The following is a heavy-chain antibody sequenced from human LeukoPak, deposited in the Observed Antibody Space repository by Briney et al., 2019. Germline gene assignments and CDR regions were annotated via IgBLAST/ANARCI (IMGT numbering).Heavy chain of an antibody. J-gene: IGHJ3*01. D-gene: IGHD4-23*01. CDR1: EFTFTSSA. V-gene: IGHV1-58*01. CDR3: AAEGRPTVVTFRKGAVDL. CDR2: IVVGSGNT. Sequence: TSVKVSCTASEFTFTSSAVQWVRQARGQRLEWIGWIVVGSGNTNYAQKFQERVTITRDMSTSTVYMELSSLRSEDTAVYYCAAEGRPTVVTFRKGAVDLWGQGTMVTVSS.